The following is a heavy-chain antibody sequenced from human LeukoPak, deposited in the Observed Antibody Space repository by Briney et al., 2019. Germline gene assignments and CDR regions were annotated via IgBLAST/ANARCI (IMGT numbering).Heavy chain of an antibody. D-gene: IGHD3-22*01. J-gene: IGHJ4*02. CDR2: IRSKAYGGTT. Sequence: GGSLRLSCAASGFTVSSNYMSWVRQAPGKGLEWVGFIRSKAYGGTTEYAASVKGRFTISRDDSKSIAYLQMNSLKTEDTAVYYCTRDVSYYYDSSGYYSHWGQGTLVTVSS. CDR1: GFTVSSNY. CDR3: TRDVSYYYDSSGYYSH. V-gene: IGHV3-49*04.